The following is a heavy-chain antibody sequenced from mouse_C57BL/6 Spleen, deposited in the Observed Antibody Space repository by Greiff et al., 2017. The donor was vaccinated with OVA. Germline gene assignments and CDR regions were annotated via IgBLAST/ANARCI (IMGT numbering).Heavy chain of an antibody. Sequence: VQRVESGAELARPGASVKLSCKASGYTFTSYGISWVKQRTGQGLEWIGEIYPRSGNTYYNEKFKGKATLTADKSSSTAYMELRSLTSEDSAVYFCARVYYGSSFYAMDYWGQGTSVTVSS. D-gene: IGHD1-1*01. V-gene: IGHV1-81*01. J-gene: IGHJ4*01. CDR2: IYPRSGNT. CDR3: ARVYYGSSFYAMDY. CDR1: GYTFTSYG.